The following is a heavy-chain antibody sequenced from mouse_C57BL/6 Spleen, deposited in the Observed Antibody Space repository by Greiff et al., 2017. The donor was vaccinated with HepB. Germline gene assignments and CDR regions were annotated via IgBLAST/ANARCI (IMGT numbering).Heavy chain of an antibody. D-gene: IGHD4-1*01. V-gene: IGHV1-61*01. CDR1: GYTFTSYW. Sequence: VQLQQSGAELVRPGSSVKLSCKASGYTFTSYWMDWVKQRPGQGLEWIGNIYPSDSETHYNQKFKDKATLTVDKSSSTAYMQLSSLTSEDSAVYYCARDWSYAMDYWGQGTSVTVSS. CDR2: IYPSDSET. J-gene: IGHJ4*01. CDR3: ARDWSYAMDY.